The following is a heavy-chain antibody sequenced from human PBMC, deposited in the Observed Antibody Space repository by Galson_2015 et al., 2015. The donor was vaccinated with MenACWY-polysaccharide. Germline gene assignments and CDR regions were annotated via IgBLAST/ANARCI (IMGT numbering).Heavy chain of an antibody. Sequence: SLRLSCAASAFTFSSYAMTWVRQAPGKGLEWVSGISGSGGSTYYADSVKGRFTISRDNSKNTLYLQMNSQRAEDTAVYYCAKNPKYAAAATGSYFDYWGQGTLVTVSS. J-gene: IGHJ4*02. CDR3: AKNPKYAAAATGSYFDY. CDR1: AFTFSSYA. D-gene: IGHD6-13*01. CDR2: ISGSGGST. V-gene: IGHV3-23*01.